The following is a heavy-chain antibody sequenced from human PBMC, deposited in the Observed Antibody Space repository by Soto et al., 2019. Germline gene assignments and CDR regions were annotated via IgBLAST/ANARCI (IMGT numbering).Heavy chain of an antibody. J-gene: IGHJ5*02. CDR2: INASGGST. Sequence: GASVKVSCKASGYTFTSYFMHWVRQVPGQGLEWMGIINASGGSTNYPQKFQGRVTMTRDTSTSTVYMELSSLRSEDTAVYYCARDGCATGISAGGDNWLDPWGQGTLVTVCS. D-gene: IGHD2-15*01. CDR1: GYTFTSYF. CDR3: ARDGCATGISAGGDNWLDP. V-gene: IGHV1-46*01.